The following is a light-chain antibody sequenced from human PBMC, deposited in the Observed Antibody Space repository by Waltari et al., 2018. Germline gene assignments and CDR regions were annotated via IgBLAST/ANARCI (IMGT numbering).Light chain of an antibody. CDR2: GQD. CDR3: LSRDSSSTRL. J-gene: IGLJ3*02. V-gene: IGLV3-19*01. Sequence: SSELTQDPAVSVALGQTVTITCQGDSLRRYYASWYQQRPGQAPILVLYGQDNRPSGIPDRFSGSTSGDTATLTITGAQAEDEADYYCLSRDSSSTRLFGGGTRLTV. CDR1: SLRRYY.